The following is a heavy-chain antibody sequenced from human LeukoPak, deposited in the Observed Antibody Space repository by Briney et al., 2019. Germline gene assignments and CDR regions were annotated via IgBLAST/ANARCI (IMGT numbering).Heavy chain of an antibody. CDR1: GFTFSSYW. Sequence: PGGSLRLSCAASGFTFSSYWMSWVRQAPGKGLEWVSVISGTGGRTYYADSVKGRFTISRDNSKNTLYLQMNSLRAEDTAVYYCASLALSSWFPDIWGQGTMVTVSS. D-gene: IGHD6-13*01. V-gene: IGHV3-23*01. J-gene: IGHJ3*02. CDR3: ASLALSSWFPDI. CDR2: ISGTGGRT.